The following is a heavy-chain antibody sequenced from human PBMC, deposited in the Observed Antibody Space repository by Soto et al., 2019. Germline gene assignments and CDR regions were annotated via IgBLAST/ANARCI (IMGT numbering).Heavy chain of an antibody. CDR3: ARDSGTYSAVDC. D-gene: IGHD1-26*01. CDR2: ISSRGTTM. J-gene: IGHJ4*02. CDR1: GFTFSDYY. V-gene: IGHV3-11*01. Sequence: QVQLVESGGGLVKPGGSLRLSCATSGFTFSDYYMSWIRQAPGKGLEWISYISSRGTTMEYADSVRGRFTISRDNAKNALDLEMDSLRADDTAVYYCARDSGTYSAVDCWCQGTLVTVSS.